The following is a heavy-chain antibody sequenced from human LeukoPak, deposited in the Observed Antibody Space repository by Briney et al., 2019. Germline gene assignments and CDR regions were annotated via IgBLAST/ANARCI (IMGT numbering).Heavy chain of an antibody. CDR1: GYTFTGYY. V-gene: IGHV1-2*02. D-gene: IGHD3-9*01. Sequence: ASVKVSCKASGYTFTGYYMHGVRQAPGQGLEWMGWINPNSGGTNYAQKFQGRVTMTRDTSISTAYMELSRLRSDDTAVYYCAREYDILTGYYLGYWGQGTLVTVSS. CDR3: AREYDILTGYYLGY. CDR2: INPNSGGT. J-gene: IGHJ4*02.